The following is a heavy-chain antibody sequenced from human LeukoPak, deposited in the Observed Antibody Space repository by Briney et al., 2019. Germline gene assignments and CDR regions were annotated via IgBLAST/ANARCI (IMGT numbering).Heavy chain of an antibody. Sequence: SETLSLTCTVSGGSISSSSCYWGWIRQPPGKGLEWIGTISYSGTTYYTPSLKSRVTISVDTSKNQFSLKLTSVTAADTAVYYCARHSSAARPNFDYWGQGTLVTVSS. V-gene: IGHV4-39*01. D-gene: IGHD6-6*01. CDR2: ISYSGTT. CDR3: ARHSSAARPNFDY. J-gene: IGHJ4*02. CDR1: GGSISSSSCY.